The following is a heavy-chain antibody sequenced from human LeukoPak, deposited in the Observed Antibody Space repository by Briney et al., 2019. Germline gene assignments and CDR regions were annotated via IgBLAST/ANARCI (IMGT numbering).Heavy chain of an antibody. V-gene: IGHV1-69*05. J-gene: IGHJ4*02. CDR2: VIPIFGTA. CDR1: GGTFSSYA. D-gene: IGHD3-22*01. CDR3: ARGGPYDSSGDFDY. Sequence: AASVKVSCKASGGTFSSYAISWVRQAPGQGLEWMGRVIPIFGTANYAQKFQGRVTITTDESTSTAYMELSSLRSEDTAVYYCARGGPYDSSGDFDYWGQGTLVTVSS.